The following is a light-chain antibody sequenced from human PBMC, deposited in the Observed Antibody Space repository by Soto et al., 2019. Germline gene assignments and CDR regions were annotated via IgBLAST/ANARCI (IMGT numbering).Light chain of an antibody. J-gene: IGKJ4*01. V-gene: IGKV2D-29*01. Sequence: DVVMTQTPLSLSVTPGQSASISCKSSRSLLHTDGKTYVYWYMQRPGQPPQLLIYDVSNRFSGVPDRCSGSASGTDFTLKISRVEDEDVGTYYCMQSQTLPLTFGGGTKVEIK. CDR3: MQSQTLPLT. CDR1: RSLLHTDGKTY. CDR2: DVS.